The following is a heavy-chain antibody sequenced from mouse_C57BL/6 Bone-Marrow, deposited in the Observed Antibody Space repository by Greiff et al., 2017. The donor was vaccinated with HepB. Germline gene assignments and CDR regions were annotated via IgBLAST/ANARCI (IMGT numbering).Heavy chain of an antibody. Sequence: QVQLQQPGAELVRPGTSVKLSCKASGYTFTSYWMHWVKQRPGQGLEWLGVIDPSDSYTNYNQPFKGKATFTVDTSSSTAYMQRSSLTSEDSAVYYCARSGWLGFAYWGQGTTVTVSA. CDR3: ARSGWLGFAY. CDR1: GYTFTSYW. CDR2: IDPSDSYT. V-gene: IGHV1-59*01. D-gene: IGHD2-3*01. J-gene: IGHJ3*01.